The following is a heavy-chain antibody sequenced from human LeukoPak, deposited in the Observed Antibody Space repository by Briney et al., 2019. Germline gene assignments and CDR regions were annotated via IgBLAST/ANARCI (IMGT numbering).Heavy chain of an antibody. Sequence: PSETLSLTCTVSGGSISSYYWSWIRQPAGKGLEWIGRIYTSGSTNYNPSLKSRVTMSVDTSKNQFSLKLSSVTAADTAVYYCAREYCSSASCYGKSVGWFDPWGQGTLVTVSS. CDR1: GGSISSYY. V-gene: IGHV4-4*07. D-gene: IGHD2-2*01. CDR3: AREYCSSASCYGKSVGWFDP. CDR2: IYTSGST. J-gene: IGHJ5*02.